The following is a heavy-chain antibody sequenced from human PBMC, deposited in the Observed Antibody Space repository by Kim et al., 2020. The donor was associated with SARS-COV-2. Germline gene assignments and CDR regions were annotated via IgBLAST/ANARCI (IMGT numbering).Heavy chain of an antibody. J-gene: IGHJ3*02. CDR3: AREVGPTVVTPRVGAFDI. D-gene: IGHD4-17*01. Sequence: KSRVTISVDTSKNQFSLKLSSVTAADTAVYYCAREVGPTVVTPRVGAFDIWGQGTMVTVSS. V-gene: IGHV4-31*02.